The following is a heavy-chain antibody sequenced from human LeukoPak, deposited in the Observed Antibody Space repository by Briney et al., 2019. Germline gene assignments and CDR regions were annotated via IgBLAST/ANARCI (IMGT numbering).Heavy chain of an antibody. Sequence: PSETLSLTCTVSGGSISSSSYYWGWIRQPPGTGLEWIGEINHSGSTNYNPSLKSRVAISVDTSKNQFSLKLSSVTAADTAVYYCARGGTGKGRAGETMIVVVTPNLFDYWGQGTLVTVSS. J-gene: IGHJ4*02. CDR1: GGSISSSSYY. V-gene: IGHV4-39*07. CDR3: ARGGTGKGRAGETMIVVVTPNLFDY. CDR2: INHSGST. D-gene: IGHD3-22*01.